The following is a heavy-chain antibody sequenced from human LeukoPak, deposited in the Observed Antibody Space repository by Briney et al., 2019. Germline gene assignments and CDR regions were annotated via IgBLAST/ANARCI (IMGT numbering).Heavy chain of an antibody. CDR2: INNSGGST. J-gene: IGHJ4*02. CDR3: AKPHSSGWGRGFDY. CDR1: GFTFSSYA. V-gene: IGHV3-23*01. D-gene: IGHD6-19*01. Sequence: PGGSLRLSCAASGFTFSSYAMSWVRQAPGKGLDWVSAINNSGGSTYYADSVKGRFTISRDNSRNTLYLQMHSLRAEDTAVYCCAKPHSSGWGRGFDYWGQGTLVTVSS.